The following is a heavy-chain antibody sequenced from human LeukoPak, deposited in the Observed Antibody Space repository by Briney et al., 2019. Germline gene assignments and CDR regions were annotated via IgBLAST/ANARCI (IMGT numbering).Heavy chain of an antibody. CDR2: IYYSGST. V-gene: IGHV4-59*01. CDR3: ARGRYGWLPFDY. Sequence: SETLSITCTVSGDSMSSYYWTWIRQPPGKGLEWIGYIYYSGSTNYNPSLKSRVTISVDTSKNQFTLKLSSVTAADTAVYYCARGRYGWLPFDYWGQGTLVTVSS. D-gene: IGHD3-16*01. J-gene: IGHJ4*02. CDR1: GDSMSSYY.